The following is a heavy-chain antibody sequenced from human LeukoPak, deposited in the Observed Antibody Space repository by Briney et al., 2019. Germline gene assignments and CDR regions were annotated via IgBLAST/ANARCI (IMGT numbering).Heavy chain of an antibody. CDR1: GFTFRDAW. D-gene: IGHD1-26*01. CDR3: ARDRSGSPNDC. Sequence: GGSLRLSCAASGFTFRDAWLNWVRQAPGKGLEWVSCISSSSGYIYYADSVKGRFTISRDDAKSSLYLQMNSLRAEDTAVYYCARDRSGSPNDCWGQGTLVTVSS. J-gene: IGHJ4*02. V-gene: IGHV3-21*01. CDR2: ISSSSGYI.